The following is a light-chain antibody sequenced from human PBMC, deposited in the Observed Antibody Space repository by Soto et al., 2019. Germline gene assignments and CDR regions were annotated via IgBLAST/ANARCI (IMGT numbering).Light chain of an antibody. Sequence: DIQMTQSPSTLSASVGDRVTITCRASQSISTWLAWYQQKPGKAPNLLIYDASTLESGVPSRFSGGGSGTEFTLTISSPQPDDFATYYCQQYNTFSWTFGQGTKVEIK. V-gene: IGKV1-5*01. J-gene: IGKJ1*01. CDR3: QQYNTFSWT. CDR2: DAS. CDR1: QSISTW.